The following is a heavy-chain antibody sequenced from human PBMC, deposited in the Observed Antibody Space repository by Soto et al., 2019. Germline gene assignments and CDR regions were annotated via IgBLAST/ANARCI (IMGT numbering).Heavy chain of an antibody. Sequence: EVQLVESGGGLVKPGGSPRLSCETSGFTFSAYSMNWVRQAPGRGLEFVSSITSNNIYYADSVRGRFTISRDNAKNSLYLQMTSLREDDTAVYYCARPDRIFYYMDVWGKGTTVTVSS. CDR1: GFTFSAYS. CDR3: ARPDRIFYYMDV. J-gene: IGHJ6*03. CDR2: ITSNNI. V-gene: IGHV3-21*01.